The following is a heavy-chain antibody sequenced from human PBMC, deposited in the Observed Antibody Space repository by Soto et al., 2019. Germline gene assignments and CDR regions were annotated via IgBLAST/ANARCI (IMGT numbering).Heavy chain of an antibody. CDR3: ARDPAVTTVTRGAFDI. D-gene: IGHD4-17*01. J-gene: IGHJ3*02. Sequence: ASVKGSCKASGYTFTSYGISWVRQAPGQGLEWMGWISAYNGNTNYAQKLQGRGTMTTDTSTSTTYMELRSLRSDDTAVYYCARDPAVTTVTRGAFDIWGQGTMVTVSS. V-gene: IGHV1-18*01. CDR1: GYTFTSYG. CDR2: ISAYNGNT.